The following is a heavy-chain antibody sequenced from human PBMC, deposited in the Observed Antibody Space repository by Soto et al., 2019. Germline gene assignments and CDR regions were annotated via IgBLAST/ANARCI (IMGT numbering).Heavy chain of an antibody. J-gene: IGHJ2*01. V-gene: IGHV3-20*04. CDR3: AREGNLQLYGVWYFDV. D-gene: IGHD2-2*02. CDR2: INWKGGIT. Sequence: EVQLVESGGGVVRPGGSLRLSCAASGFTFDDFAMSWVRQAPGKGLEWVCGINWKGGITGYGDSVKGRFTISRDNAKNSLYLQMNSLRAEDTALYYCAREGNLQLYGVWYFDVWGRGTLVSVSS. CDR1: GFTFDDFA.